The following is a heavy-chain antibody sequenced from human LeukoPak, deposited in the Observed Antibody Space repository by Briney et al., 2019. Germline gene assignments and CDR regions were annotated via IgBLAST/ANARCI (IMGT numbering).Heavy chain of an antibody. CDR2: ISSNGGST. Sequence: GGSLRLSCSASGFTFSSYAMHWVRQAPGKGLEYVSAISSNGGSTYYADSVKGRFTTSRDNSKNTLYLQMNSLRADDTAVYYCAKDGVTVNNLWDWFDPWGQGTLVTVSS. J-gene: IGHJ5*02. V-gene: IGHV3-64*04. CDR3: AKDGVTVNNLWDWFDP. CDR1: GFTFSSYA. D-gene: IGHD1/OR15-1a*01.